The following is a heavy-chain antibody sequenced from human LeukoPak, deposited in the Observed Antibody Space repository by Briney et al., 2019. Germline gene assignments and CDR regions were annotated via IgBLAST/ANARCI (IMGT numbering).Heavy chain of an antibody. Sequence: ASVKVSYKPSGYTFTTYDINWVRQAAGQGLEWMGWMNPNSGNTGNAQKFQGRVSMTRNTSISTAYMELTSLTSEDTAVYFCARIAAPGNRRLNFWGQGTLVTVSS. J-gene: IGHJ4*02. CDR2: MNPNSGNT. V-gene: IGHV1-8*01. CDR1: GYTFTTYD. CDR3: ARIAAPGNRRLNF. D-gene: IGHD6-13*01.